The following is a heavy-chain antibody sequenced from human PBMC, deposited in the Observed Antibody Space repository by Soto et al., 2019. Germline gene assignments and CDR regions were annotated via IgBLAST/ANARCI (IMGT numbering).Heavy chain of an antibody. CDR3: ARAGWELLPTYFDF. V-gene: IGHV1-69*12. CDR1: GGTFSSYA. D-gene: IGHD1-26*01. CDR2: IIPTFGTA. J-gene: IGHJ4*02. Sequence: QVQLVQSGAEVKKPGSSVKVSCNASGGTFSSYAINWVRQAPGQGLEWMGGIIPTFGTANYAQKFQGRVTITADECTSTAYMELSSLRSEDTAVYYCARAGWELLPTYFDFWGQGTLVTVSS.